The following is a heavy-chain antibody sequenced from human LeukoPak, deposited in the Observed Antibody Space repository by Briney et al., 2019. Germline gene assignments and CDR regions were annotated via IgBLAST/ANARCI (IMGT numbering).Heavy chain of an antibody. D-gene: IGHD3-22*01. CDR3: ARVRYYYDSSGPRGFYFDY. J-gene: IGHJ4*02. CDR2: IGTAGDT. V-gene: IGHV3-13*01. CDR1: GFTFSSYE. Sequence: GGSLRLSCAASGFTFSSYEMHWVRQATGKGLEWVSAIGTAGDTYYPGSVKGRFTISRENAKNSLYLQMNSLRAGDTAVYYCARVRYYYDSSGPRGFYFDYWGQGTLVTVSS.